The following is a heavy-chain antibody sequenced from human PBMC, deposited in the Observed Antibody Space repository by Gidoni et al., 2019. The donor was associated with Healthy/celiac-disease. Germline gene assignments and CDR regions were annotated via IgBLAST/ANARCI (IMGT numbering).Heavy chain of an antibody. Sequence: EVQLVESGGGLVQPGGSLKLSCAASGFTFSGSAMHWVRQASGKGLEWVGRIRSKANSYATAYAASVKGRFTISRDDSKNTAYLQMNSLKTEDTAVYYCTRLGSSDWYLPERFDPWGQGTLVTVSS. CDR2: IRSKANSYAT. D-gene: IGHD6-19*01. CDR3: TRLGSSDWYLPERFDP. CDR1: GFTFSGSA. J-gene: IGHJ5*02. V-gene: IGHV3-73*02.